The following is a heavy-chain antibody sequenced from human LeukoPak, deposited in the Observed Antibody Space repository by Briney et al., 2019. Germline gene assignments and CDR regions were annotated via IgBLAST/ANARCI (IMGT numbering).Heavy chain of an antibody. CDR2: ISSSSSYI. Sequence: GGSLRLSCAASGFTFSSYSMNWVRQAPGKGLEWVSSISSSSSYIYYADSVKGRFTISRDNAKNSLYLQMNSLRAEDTAVYYCARGPTPWEHLDYWGQGTLVTVSS. V-gene: IGHV3-21*01. CDR1: GFTFSSYS. CDR3: ARGPTPWEHLDY. D-gene: IGHD1-26*01. J-gene: IGHJ4*02.